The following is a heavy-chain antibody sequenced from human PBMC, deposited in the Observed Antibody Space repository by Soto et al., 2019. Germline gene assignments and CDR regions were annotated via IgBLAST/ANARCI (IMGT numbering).Heavy chain of an antibody. CDR2: IYYSGST. CDR3: ARVATVTTFDYYYYMDV. J-gene: IGHJ6*03. V-gene: IGHV4-59*01. D-gene: IGHD4-17*01. Sequence: SETLSLTCTVSGGSISSYYWSWIRQPPGKGLEWIGYIYYSGSTNYNPSLKSRVTISVDTSKNQFSLKLSSVTAADTAVYYCARVATVTTFDYYYYMDVWGKGTTVTVSS. CDR1: GGSISSYY.